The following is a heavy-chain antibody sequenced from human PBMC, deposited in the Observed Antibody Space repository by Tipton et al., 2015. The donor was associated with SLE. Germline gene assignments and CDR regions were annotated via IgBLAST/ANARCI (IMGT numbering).Heavy chain of an antibody. CDR3: ARDWGNFHWDEQREGFDV. J-gene: IGHJ6*02. V-gene: IGHV4-39*07. D-gene: IGHD3-9*01. CDR2: IYYSGTT. Sequence: LSLTCTVSCGSISTSSYYWSLLRQPPGKGLEWLGSIYYSGTTPYNHSLKSRVTISLDTSKNQFSLKLTSVTAADTAMYYCARDWGNFHWDEQREGFDVWGQGAAVTVSS. CDR1: CGSISTSSYY.